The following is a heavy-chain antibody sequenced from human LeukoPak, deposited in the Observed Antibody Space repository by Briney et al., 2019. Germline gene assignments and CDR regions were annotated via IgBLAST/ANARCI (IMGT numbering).Heavy chain of an antibody. CDR3: ARTARRGRYYFDY. D-gene: IGHD3-10*01. CDR1: GFTFSSYS. Sequence: GGSLRLSCAASGFTFSSYSMNWVRQAPGKGLEWVSYISSSSSTIYYADSVKGRFTISRDNAKNSLYLQMNSLRAEDTAVYYCARTARRGRYYFDYWGQGTLVTVSS. V-gene: IGHV3-48*01. CDR2: ISSSSSTI. J-gene: IGHJ4*02.